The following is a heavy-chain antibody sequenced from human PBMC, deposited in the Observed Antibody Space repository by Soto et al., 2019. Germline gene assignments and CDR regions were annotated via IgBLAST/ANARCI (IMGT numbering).Heavy chain of an antibody. D-gene: IGHD6-13*01. V-gene: IGHV5-10-1*01. CDR3: ARNLPSIAAAGTGSPVY. Sequence: GESLKISCKGSGYSFTSYWISWVRQMPGKGLEWMGRIDPSDSYTNYSPSFQGHVTISADKSISTAYLQWSSLKASDTAMYCCARNLPSIAAAGTGSPVYWGQGTLVTVSS. CDR2: IDPSDSYT. J-gene: IGHJ4*02. CDR1: GYSFTSYW.